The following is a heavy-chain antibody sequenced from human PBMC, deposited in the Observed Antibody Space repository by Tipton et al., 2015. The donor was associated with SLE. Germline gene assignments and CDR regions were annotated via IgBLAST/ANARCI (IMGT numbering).Heavy chain of an antibody. J-gene: IGHJ3*01. D-gene: IGHD1-14*01. Sequence: SLRLSCEASGFIFSGYGMHWVRQAPGKGLEWVAVTWHDGSNKDYADSVKGRFAISRDNSKNMLYLQMNSLRVEDTALYRCVRDNPEAFDVWGQGTMVIVSS. V-gene: IGHV3-33*01. CDR1: GFIFSGYG. CDR2: TWHDGSNK. CDR3: VRDNPEAFDV.